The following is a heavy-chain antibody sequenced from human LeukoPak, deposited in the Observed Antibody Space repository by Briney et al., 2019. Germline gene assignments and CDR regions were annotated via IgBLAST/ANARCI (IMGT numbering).Heavy chain of an antibody. D-gene: IGHD3-3*01. Sequence: SETLSLTCTVSGGSISSSSYYWGWIRQPPGKGLEWIGSIYYSGSTYYNPSLKSRVTISVDTSKNQFSLKLSSVTAADTAVYYCARGLIHFGVVWRFHWFDPWGQGTLVTVSS. V-gene: IGHV4-39*01. J-gene: IGHJ5*02. CDR3: ARGLIHFGVVWRFHWFDP. CDR2: IYYSGST. CDR1: GGSISSSSYY.